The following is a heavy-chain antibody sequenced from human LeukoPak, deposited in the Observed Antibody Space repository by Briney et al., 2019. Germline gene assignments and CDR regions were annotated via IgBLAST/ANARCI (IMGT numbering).Heavy chain of an antibody. CDR2: IYTSGST. V-gene: IGHV4-61*02. CDR3: ARGLSSGWYSIFDY. Sequence: SETLSLTCTVSGGSISSGSYYWRWIRRPAGKGLEWIGRIYTSGSTNYNPSLKSRVTISVDTSKNQFSLKLSSVTAADTAVYYCARGLSSGWYSIFDYWGQGTLVTVSS. J-gene: IGHJ4*02. CDR1: GGSISSGSYY. D-gene: IGHD6-19*01.